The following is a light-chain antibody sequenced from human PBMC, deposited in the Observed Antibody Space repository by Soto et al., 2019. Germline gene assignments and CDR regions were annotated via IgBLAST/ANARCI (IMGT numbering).Light chain of an antibody. CDR2: DVS. CDR3: SSYTGSSTPYV. Sequence: QSALTQPASVSGSPGQSVTISCTGTRRDVGGYNYVSWYQQHPGKAPTLMIYDVSNQPSGVSNRFSGSKSGNTASLTISGLQAEDEADYYCSSYTGSSTPYVFGTGTKLTVL. CDR1: RRDVGGYNY. V-gene: IGLV2-14*01. J-gene: IGLJ1*01.